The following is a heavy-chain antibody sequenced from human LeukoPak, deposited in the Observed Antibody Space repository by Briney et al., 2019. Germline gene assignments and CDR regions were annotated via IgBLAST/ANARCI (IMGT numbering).Heavy chain of an antibody. CDR3: TRESTTYYYGSGSYYIDY. CDR1: GFTFSSYG. V-gene: IGHV3-33*08. Sequence: GGSLRLSCAASGFTFSSYGMHWVRQAPGKGLEWVAVISYDGSNKYYADSVKGRFTISRDNSKNTLYLQMNSLRAEDTAVYYCTRESTTYYYGSGSYYIDYWGQGTLVTVSS. CDR2: ISYDGSNK. D-gene: IGHD3-10*01. J-gene: IGHJ4*02.